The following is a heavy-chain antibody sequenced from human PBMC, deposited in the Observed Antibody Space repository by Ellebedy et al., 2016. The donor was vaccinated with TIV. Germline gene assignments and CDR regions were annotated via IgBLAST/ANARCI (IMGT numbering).Heavy chain of an antibody. V-gene: IGHV3-64*01. CDR3: ARGGIVVVVAAMGLDI. D-gene: IGHD2-15*01. Sequence: GESLKISCAASGFTFSSYAMHWVRQAPGKGLEYVSAISSNGGSTYYANSVKGRFTISRDNSKNTLYLQMGSRRAEDMAVYYCARGGIVVVVAAMGLDIWGQGTMVTVSS. CDR2: ISSNGGST. CDR1: GFTFSSYA. J-gene: IGHJ3*02.